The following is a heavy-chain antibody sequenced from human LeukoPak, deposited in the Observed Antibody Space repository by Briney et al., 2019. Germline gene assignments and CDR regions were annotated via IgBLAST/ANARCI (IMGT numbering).Heavy chain of an antibody. Sequence: GASVKVSCKASGGTFSSYAISWVRQAPGQGLEWMGGIIPIFGTANHAQKFQGRVTITTDESTSTAYMELSSLRSEDTAVYYCARITYYYDSSGLNWFDPWGQGTLVTVSS. CDR1: GGTFSSYA. CDR3: ARITYYYDSSGLNWFDP. D-gene: IGHD3-22*01. V-gene: IGHV1-69*05. CDR2: IIPIFGTA. J-gene: IGHJ5*02.